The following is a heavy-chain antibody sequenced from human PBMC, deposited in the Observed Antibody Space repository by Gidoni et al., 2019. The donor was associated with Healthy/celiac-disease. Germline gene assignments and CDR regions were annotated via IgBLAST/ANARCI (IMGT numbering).Heavy chain of an antibody. J-gene: IGHJ5*02. V-gene: IGHV4-34*01. CDR3: ARGVRFLYDFWSGYTYNWFDP. Sequence: QVQLQQWGAGLLKPSETLSLTCAVYGGSFSGYYWSWIRQPPGKGLEWIGKINHSGSTNYNPSLKSRVTISVDTSKNQFSLKLSSVTAADTAVYYCARGVRFLYDFWSGYTYNWFDPWGLGTLVTVSS. CDR2: INHSGST. CDR1: GGSFSGYY. D-gene: IGHD3-3*01.